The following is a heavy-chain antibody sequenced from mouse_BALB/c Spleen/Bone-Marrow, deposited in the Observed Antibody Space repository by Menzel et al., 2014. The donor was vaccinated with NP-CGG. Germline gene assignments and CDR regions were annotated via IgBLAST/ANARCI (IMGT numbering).Heavy chain of an antibody. CDR1: GYTFSNYW. D-gene: IGHD1-1*01. J-gene: IGHJ4*01. V-gene: IGHV1-80*01. CDR2: IYPGDGDT. Sequence: ESGAELVRPGSSVKISCKASGYTFSNYWMNWMKQRPGQGLEWIGQIYPGDGDTNYIGKFTGKATLTADKSSSTAYMQLSSLTSEDSAVYFCASRGDYSYAMDYRGQGTSVTVSS. CDR3: ASRGDYSYAMDY.